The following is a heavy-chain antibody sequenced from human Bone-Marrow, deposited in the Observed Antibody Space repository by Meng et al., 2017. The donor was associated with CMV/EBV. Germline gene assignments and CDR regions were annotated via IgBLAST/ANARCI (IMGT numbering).Heavy chain of an antibody. CDR1: GGSFSGYY. D-gene: IGHD5-18*01. J-gene: IGHJ4*02. CDR2: INHSGST. Sequence: QVQLQQWGAGLLKPSETLSLTCAVYGGSFSGYYWSWIRQPPGKGLEWIGEINHSGSTNYNPSLKSRVTISVDTSKNQFSLKLSSVTAADTAVYYCARAWIQLWTFDYWGRGTLVTVSS. V-gene: IGHV4-34*01. CDR3: ARAWIQLWTFDY.